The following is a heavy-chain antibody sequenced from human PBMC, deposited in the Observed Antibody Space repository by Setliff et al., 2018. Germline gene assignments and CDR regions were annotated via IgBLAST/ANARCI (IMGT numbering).Heavy chain of an antibody. Sequence: ASVKVSCKASGYLLSSYGVSWVRQAPGQGLEWMGWISPYNGVTNYAQTFQNRVTMTTDTSTSAAYMELRSLRSDDSAVYYCAISSLSICGGGDCSNAFDIWGQGTMVTVSS. J-gene: IGHJ3*02. CDR3: AISSLSICGGGDCSNAFDI. D-gene: IGHD2-21*02. V-gene: IGHV1-18*01. CDR1: GYLLSSYG. CDR2: ISPYNGVT.